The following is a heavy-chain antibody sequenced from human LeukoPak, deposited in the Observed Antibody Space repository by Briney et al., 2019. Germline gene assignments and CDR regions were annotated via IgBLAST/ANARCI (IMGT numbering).Heavy chain of an antibody. D-gene: IGHD6-19*01. J-gene: IGHJ6*03. CDR2: IYHSGST. CDR3: ARIPMAGTYYYYYMDV. V-gene: IGHV4-38-2*01. Sequence: SETLSLTCAVSGYSISSGYYWGWIRQPPGKGLEWIGSIYHSGSTYYNPSLKSRVTISVDTSKNQFSLKLSSVTAADTAVYYRARIPMAGTYYYYYMDVWGKGTTVTVSS. CDR1: GYSISSGYY.